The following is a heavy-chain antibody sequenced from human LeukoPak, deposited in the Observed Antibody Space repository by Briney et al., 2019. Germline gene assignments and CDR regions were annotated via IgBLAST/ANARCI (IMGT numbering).Heavy chain of an antibody. Sequence: PGKSLRLSCAASGFTFSSYGMHWVRQAPGKGLEWVAVIWHDGSNNYYADSVKGRFTISRVNSKNTLYLQMNSLRAEDTAVYYCARDPPDDWGQGTLVTVSS. V-gene: IGHV3-33*01. CDR3: ARDPPDD. J-gene: IGHJ4*02. CDR1: GFTFSSYG. D-gene: IGHD3-16*01. CDR2: IWHDGSNN.